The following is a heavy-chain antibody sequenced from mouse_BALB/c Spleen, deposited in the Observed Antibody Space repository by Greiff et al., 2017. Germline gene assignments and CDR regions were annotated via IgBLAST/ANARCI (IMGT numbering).Heavy chain of an antibody. CDR3: ARGRDDYAYYFDY. V-gene: IGHV2-9*02. CDR2: IWAGGST. Sequence: VHLVESGPGLVAPSQSLSITCTVSGFSLTSYGVHWVRQPPGKGLEWLGVIWAGGSTNYNSALMSRLSISKDNSKSQVFLKMNSLQTDDTAMYYCARGRDDYAYYFDYWGQGTTLTVSS. J-gene: IGHJ2*01. D-gene: IGHD2-4*01. CDR1: GFSLTSYG.